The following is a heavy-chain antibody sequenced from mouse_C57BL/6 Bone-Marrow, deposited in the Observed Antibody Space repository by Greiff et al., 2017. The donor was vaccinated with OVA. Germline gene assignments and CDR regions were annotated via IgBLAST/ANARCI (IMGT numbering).Heavy chain of an antibody. J-gene: IGHJ1*03. CDR1: GFPITSGYY. CDR3: AGAPYGTWYFDV. D-gene: IGHD2-1*01. Sequence: QVQLKESGPGLVKPSQSLFLTCSITGFPITSGYYWIWIRQSPGKPLEWMGYITHSGETFYNPSLQSPISITRETSKNQFFLQLNSVTTEDTAMYYCAGAPYGTWYFDVWGTGTTVTVSS. V-gene: IGHV12-3*01. CDR2: ITHSGET.